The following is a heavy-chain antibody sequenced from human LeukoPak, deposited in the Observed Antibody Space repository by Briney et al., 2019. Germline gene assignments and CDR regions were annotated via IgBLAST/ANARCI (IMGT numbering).Heavy chain of an antibody. CDR1: GFTFSDYY. CDR3: ARDQVLVRATLDY. J-gene: IGHJ4*02. V-gene: IGHV3-11*04. D-gene: IGHD3-10*01. Sequence: GGSLRLSCAASGFTFSDYYMSWIRQAPGKGLEWVSYISSGSSTIYYADSVKGRFTISRDNAKDSLYLQMNSLRDEDTAVYYCARDQVLVRATLDYWGQGTLVTVSS. CDR2: ISSGSSTI.